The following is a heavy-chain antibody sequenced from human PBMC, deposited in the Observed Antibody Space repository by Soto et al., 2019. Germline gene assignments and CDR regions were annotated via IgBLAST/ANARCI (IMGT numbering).Heavy chain of an antibody. Sequence: GGSLRLSCAASGFICSSYDMSWVRQAPGKGLEWVSTILVDGRTFYVDSVKGRFTISRDNSKNTVYLQMNSLTAGDTALYYCAKATATGGGAFDICGQGTMVTVSS. CDR3: AKATATGGGAFDI. CDR2: ILVDGRT. V-gene: IGHV3-23*01. CDR1: GFICSSYD. J-gene: IGHJ3*02. D-gene: IGHD2-8*02.